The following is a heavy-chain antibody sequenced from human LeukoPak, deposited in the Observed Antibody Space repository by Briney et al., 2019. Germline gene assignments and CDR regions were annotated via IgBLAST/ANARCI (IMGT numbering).Heavy chain of an antibody. CDR2: INHGGGT. J-gene: IGHJ5*02. D-gene: IGHD3-3*01. CDR1: GGSFSDYF. CDR3: ARHMTDNYDFWSGNWFDP. V-gene: IGHV4-34*01. Sequence: PSETLSLTCAVYGGSFSDYFWNWIRQTPGKGLEWIGEINHGGGTNYNPSLKSRATILVDTSKNQFSLKLSSVTAADTAVYYCARHMTDNYDFWSGNWFDPWGQGTLVTVSS.